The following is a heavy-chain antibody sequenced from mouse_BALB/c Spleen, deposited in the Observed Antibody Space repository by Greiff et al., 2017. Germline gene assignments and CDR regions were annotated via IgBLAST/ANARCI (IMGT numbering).Heavy chain of an antibody. J-gene: IGHJ3*01. Sequence: QVQLKQSGAELARPGASVKLSCKASGYTFTSYWMQWVKQRPGQGLEWIGAIYPGDGDTRYTQKFKGKATLTADKSSSTAYMQLSSLASEDSAVYYCARQNERAGNHQALVYWGQGTLVTVSA. CDR2: IYPGDGDT. V-gene: IGHV1-87*01. CDR3: ARQNERAGNHQALVY. D-gene: IGHD2-1*01. CDR1: GYTFTSYW.